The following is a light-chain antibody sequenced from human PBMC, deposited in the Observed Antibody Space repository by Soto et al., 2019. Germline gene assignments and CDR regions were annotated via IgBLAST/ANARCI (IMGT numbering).Light chain of an antibody. CDR2: TTT. J-gene: IGKJ1*01. CDR3: QQYNSYSPWT. V-gene: IGKV1-5*01. CDR1: QSVRSY. Sequence: DIQMTQSPSSLSASVGDTITITCRASQSVRSYLNWYQQKPGKAPDLLIYTTTSLQSEVPSRFSGSGSGTEFTLTISSLQPDDFATYYCQQYNSYSPWTFGQGTKVDIK.